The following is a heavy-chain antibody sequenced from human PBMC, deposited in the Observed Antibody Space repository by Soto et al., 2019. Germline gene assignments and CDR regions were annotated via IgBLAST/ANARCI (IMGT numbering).Heavy chain of an antibody. V-gene: IGHV4-34*01. CDR3: ARGNPYYGMDV. Sequence: PSETLSLTCAVYGGSFTDYYWTWIRQPPGKGLEWIGEISHSGATNYNPSLKSRVTISEDTSKNQVSLKVTSVTAADTAVFYCARGNPYYGMDVWGQGTTVTVSS. J-gene: IGHJ6*02. CDR1: GGSFTDYY. CDR2: ISHSGAT.